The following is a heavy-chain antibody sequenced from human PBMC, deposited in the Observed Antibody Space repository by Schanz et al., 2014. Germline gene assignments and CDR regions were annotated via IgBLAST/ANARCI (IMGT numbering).Heavy chain of an antibody. J-gene: IGHJ4*02. D-gene: IGHD6-13*01. V-gene: IGHV3-48*04. CDR2: ISSSSSTI. CDR3: ARLDSSSWYPRY. Sequence: EVQLVESGGGLAQPGGSLRLSCAASGITFSGYSMNWVRQAPGKGLEWVSYISSSSSTIYYADSVKGRFTTSRDNGKKSMYLQMNSLRAEDTAVYYCARLDSSSWYPRYWGQGTLVTVSS. CDR1: GITFSGYS.